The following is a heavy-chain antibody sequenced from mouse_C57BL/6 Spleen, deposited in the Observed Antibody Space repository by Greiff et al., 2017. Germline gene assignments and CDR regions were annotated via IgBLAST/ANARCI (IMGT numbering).Heavy chain of an antibody. CDR2: INPNYGTT. J-gene: IGHJ3*01. D-gene: IGHD1-1*01. CDR1: GYSFTDYN. CDR3: AWIITTVVEGLAY. Sequence: EVQLQQSGPELVKPGASVKISCKASGYSFTDYNMNWVKQSNGKSLEWIGVINPNYGTTRYNQKFKGKATLTVDQSSSTAYMQLNSLTSEDSAVYSCAWIITTVVEGLAYWGQGTLVTVSA. V-gene: IGHV1-39*01.